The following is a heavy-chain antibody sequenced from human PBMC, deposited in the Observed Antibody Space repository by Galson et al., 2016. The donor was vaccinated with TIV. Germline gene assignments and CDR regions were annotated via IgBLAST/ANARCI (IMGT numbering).Heavy chain of an antibody. D-gene: IGHD6-6*01. CDR3: ARAKVTAARGWYYYYGMDV. Sequence: SCKASGYTFTGYYMHWVRQAPGQGLEWMGWINPNSGGTNYAQKFQGWVTMTRDTSISTAYMELSRLRSDDTAVYYCARAKVTAARGWYYYYGMDVWGQGTTVTVSS. J-gene: IGHJ6*02. CDR1: GYTFTGYY. CDR2: INPNSGGT. V-gene: IGHV1-2*04.